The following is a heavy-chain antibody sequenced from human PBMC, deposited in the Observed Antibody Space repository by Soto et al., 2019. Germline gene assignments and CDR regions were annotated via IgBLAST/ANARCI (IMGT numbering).Heavy chain of an antibody. J-gene: IGHJ5*02. CDR1: GYTFTSYD. V-gene: IGHV1-8*01. CDR3: ARDYYDSSGSITPNWFDP. Sequence: VASVKVSCKAPGYTFTSYDINWVRQATGQGLEWMGWMNPNSGNTGYAQKFQGRVTMTRNTSISTAYMELSSLRSEDTAVYYCARDYYDSSGSITPNWFDPWGQGTLVTVSS. CDR2: MNPNSGNT. D-gene: IGHD3-22*01.